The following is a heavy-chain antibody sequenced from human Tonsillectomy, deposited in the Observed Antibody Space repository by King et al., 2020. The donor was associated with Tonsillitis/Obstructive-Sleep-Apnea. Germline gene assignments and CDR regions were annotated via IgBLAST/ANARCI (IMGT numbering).Heavy chain of an antibody. CDR3: ARMGRSGSYYLKNWFAP. D-gene: IGHD3-10*01. CDR2: IYYSGST. CDR1: GGSISGYF. Sequence: VQLQESGPGLVRPSETLSLTCTVSGGSISGYFWSWIRQTPGKGLEWIGYIYYSGSTSYNPSLKSRVTISVDTSKTQFSLKLSSVTAADTAVYYCARMGRSGSYYLKNWFAPWGQGTPVTVSS. V-gene: IGHV4-59*01. J-gene: IGHJ5*02.